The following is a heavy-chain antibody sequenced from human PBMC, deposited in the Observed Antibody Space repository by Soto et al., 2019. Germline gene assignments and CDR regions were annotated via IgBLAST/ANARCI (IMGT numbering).Heavy chain of an antibody. CDR3: ARVLPYYFDS. J-gene: IGHJ4*02. V-gene: IGHV3-7*01. CDR2: IKQDGSEK. Sequence: EVQLVESGGGLVQPGGSLRLSCAASGFTLSSYWMCWVRQAPGKGLEWVANIKQDGSEKYYVDSVKGRFTISRDNAKNSLYLQMDSLRAEDTAVYYCARVLPYYFDSWGQGTLVTVSS. CDR1: GFTLSSYW.